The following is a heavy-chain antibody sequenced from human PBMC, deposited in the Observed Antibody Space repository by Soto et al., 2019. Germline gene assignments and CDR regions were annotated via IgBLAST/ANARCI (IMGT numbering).Heavy chain of an antibody. J-gene: IGHJ4*02. CDR3: ARPPYPGCINAVCYPLDY. D-gene: IGHD2-8*01. Sequence: QVQLVQSGAEVKKPGASVKISCKASGYTFTSYYMHWVRQAPGQGLEWMGIINPSGGSTNYASKRQVRVAMTRVTSTSTVYMELNSLRSEATAVYYCARPPYPGCINAVCYPLDYWGQGTLVTVSS. CDR1: GYTFTSYY. V-gene: IGHV1-46*01. CDR2: INPSGGST.